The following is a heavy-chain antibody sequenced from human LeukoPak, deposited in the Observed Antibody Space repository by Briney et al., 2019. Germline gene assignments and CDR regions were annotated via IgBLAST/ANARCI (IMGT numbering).Heavy chain of an antibody. Sequence: GGSLRLSCAASGFSFSVYEIHWVRQAPGKGLEWISDISSSGTTTYYADSVKGRFTISRDNAKKSLYLQMDSLRVEDTAVYYCAREVTMLTSDYSFDLWGRGTLVTVSS. D-gene: IGHD4-17*01. CDR2: ISSSGTTT. CDR3: AREVTMLTSDYSFDL. CDR1: GFSFSVYE. V-gene: IGHV3-48*03. J-gene: IGHJ2*01.